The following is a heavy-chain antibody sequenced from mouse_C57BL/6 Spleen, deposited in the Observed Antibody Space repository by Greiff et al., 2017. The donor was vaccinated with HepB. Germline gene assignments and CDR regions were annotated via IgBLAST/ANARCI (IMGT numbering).Heavy chain of an antibody. D-gene: IGHD1-1*01. Sequence: QVHVKQPGAELVKPGASVKMSCKASGYTFTSYWITWVKQRPGQGLEWIGDIYPGSGSTNYNEKFKSKATLTVDTSSSTAYMQLSSLTSEDSAVYYCARCYYGSSPWFAYWGQGTLVTVSA. CDR3: ARCYYGSSPWFAY. CDR2: IYPGSGST. V-gene: IGHV1-55*01. J-gene: IGHJ3*01. CDR1: GYTFTSYW.